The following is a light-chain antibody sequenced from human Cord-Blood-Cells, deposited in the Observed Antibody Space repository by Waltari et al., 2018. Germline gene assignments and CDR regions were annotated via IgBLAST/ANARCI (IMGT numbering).Light chain of an antibody. CDR1: SSAVGGYNY. J-gene: IGLJ3*02. CDR3: SSYTSGSTWV. CDR2: DVS. Sequence: QSALTQPASASGSPGQSITIPCTGSSSAVGGYNYVSWYQQHPGKAPKLMIYDVSNRPSGVSNRFSGSKSSNTASLTISGLQAEDEADYYCSSYTSGSTWVFGGGTKLTVL. V-gene: IGLV2-14*03.